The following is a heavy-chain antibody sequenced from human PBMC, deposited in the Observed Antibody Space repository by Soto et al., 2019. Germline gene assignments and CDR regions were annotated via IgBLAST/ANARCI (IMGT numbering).Heavy chain of an antibody. CDR3: ARHFSVDYFDY. V-gene: IGHV4-39*01. CDR1: CESITSNSYF. J-gene: IGHJ4*02. CDR2: IYYSGTT. Sequence: PSETLSLTCTVSCESITSNSYFWAWIPQPPGKGQEWIGSIYYSGTTYYNPSLKSRVTISVDRSKNQFPVKLSSVTAADTAVYYCARHFSVDYFDYWGQGALVTVSS.